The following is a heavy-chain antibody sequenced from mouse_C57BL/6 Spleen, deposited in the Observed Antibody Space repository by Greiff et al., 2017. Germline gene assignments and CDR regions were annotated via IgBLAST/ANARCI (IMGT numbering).Heavy chain of an antibody. CDR1: GYTFTDYN. CDR3: ASRYDYEGYWYFDV. V-gene: IGHV1-18*01. D-gene: IGHD2-4*01. Sequence: DVKLVESGPELVKPGASVKIPCKASGYTFTDYNMDWVKQSHGKSLEWIGDINPNNGGTIYNQKFKGKATLTVDKSSSTAYMELRSLTSEDTAVYYCASRYDYEGYWYFDVWGTGTTVTVSS. CDR2: INPNNGGT. J-gene: IGHJ1*03.